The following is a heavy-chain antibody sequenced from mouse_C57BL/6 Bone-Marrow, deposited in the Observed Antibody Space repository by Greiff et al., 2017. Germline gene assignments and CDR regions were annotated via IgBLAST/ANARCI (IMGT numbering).Heavy chain of an antibody. CDR2: IDPENGDT. V-gene: IGHV14-4*01. CDR1: GFNIKDDY. Sequence: EVQLQQSGAELVRPGASVKLSCTASGFNIKDDYMHWVKQRPEQGPEWIGWIDPENGDTEYASKFQGKATITADTSSNTAYLQLSSLTSEDTAVYYCTIYYDYVYFDYWGQGTTLTVSS. J-gene: IGHJ2*01. D-gene: IGHD2-4*01. CDR3: TIYYDYVYFDY.